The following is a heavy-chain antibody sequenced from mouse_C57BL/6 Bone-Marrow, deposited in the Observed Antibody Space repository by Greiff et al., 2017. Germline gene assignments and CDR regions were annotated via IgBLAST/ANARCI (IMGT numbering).Heavy chain of an antibody. CDR2: IDPSDSYT. Sequence: QVQLKQPGAELVMPGASVKLSCKASGYTFTSYWMHWVKQRPGQGLEWIGEIDPSDSYTNYNQKFKGKSTLTVDKSSSTAYMQLSSLTSEDSAVYYCARDYYGSSRYAMDYWGQGTSVTVSS. D-gene: IGHD1-1*01. CDR1: GYTFTSYW. J-gene: IGHJ4*01. CDR3: ARDYYGSSRYAMDY. V-gene: IGHV1-69*01.